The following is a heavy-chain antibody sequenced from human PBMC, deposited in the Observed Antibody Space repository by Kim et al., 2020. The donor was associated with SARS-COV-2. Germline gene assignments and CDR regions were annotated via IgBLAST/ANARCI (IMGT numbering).Heavy chain of an antibody. CDR3: VRLGCSATSCTTFDY. Sequence: PTLKSRVAISVDTSKNQFSLKRSFVTAADTAMYYCVRLGCSATSCTTFDYWGQGTLVTVSS. D-gene: IGHD2-2*01. V-gene: IGHV4-59*08. J-gene: IGHJ4*02.